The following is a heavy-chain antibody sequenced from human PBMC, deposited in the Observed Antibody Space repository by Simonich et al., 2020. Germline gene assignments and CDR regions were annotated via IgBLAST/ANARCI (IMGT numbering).Heavy chain of an antibody. CDR1: GYTFTGYY. D-gene: IGHD5-12*01. J-gene: IGHJ3*02. CDR2: INPNSGGK. CDR3: AREKWLRFAFDI. V-gene: IGHV1-2*02. Sequence: QVQLVQSGAEVKKPGASVKVSCKASGYTFTGYYMHWVRQAPGQGLEWMGWINPNSGGKNYAQKFQGRVTMTRDTSISTAYMELSRLRSDDTAVYYCAREKWLRFAFDIWGQGTMVTVSS.